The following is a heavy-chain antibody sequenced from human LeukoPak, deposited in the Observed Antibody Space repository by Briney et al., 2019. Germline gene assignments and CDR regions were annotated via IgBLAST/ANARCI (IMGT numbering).Heavy chain of an antibody. D-gene: IGHD2-8*01. CDR3: ATDPASYCTSSTCDFDY. CDR1: GFTFSSYW. CDR2: IKQDGREK. V-gene: IGHV3-7*01. J-gene: IGHJ4*02. Sequence: PGGSLRLSCAASGFTFSSYWMSWVRQAPGKGLEWVANIKQDGREKYYVGSVKGRFTISRDNARNSLYLQMNNLGAEDTAVYYCATDPASYCTSSTCDFDYWGQGTLVTVSS.